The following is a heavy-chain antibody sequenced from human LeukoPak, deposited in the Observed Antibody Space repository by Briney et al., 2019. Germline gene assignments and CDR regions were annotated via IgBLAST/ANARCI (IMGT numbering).Heavy chain of an antibody. V-gene: IGHV3-64*01. CDR1: GFTFNNYA. J-gene: IGHJ5*02. Sequence: GRSLRLSCAASGFTFNNYAMYWVRQAPGKELEYVSGISSNGGSTYYAHSVKGRFTISRDNSKNTLYLQMGSLRGEDTAMYYCARATIAAAGNWFDPWGQGTLVTVSS. CDR3: ARATIAAAGNWFDP. CDR2: ISSNGGST. D-gene: IGHD6-13*01.